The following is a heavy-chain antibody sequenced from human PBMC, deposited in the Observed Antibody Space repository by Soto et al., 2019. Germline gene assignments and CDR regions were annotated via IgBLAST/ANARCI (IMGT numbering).Heavy chain of an antibody. Sequence: QITLKESGPTLVKPTQPLTLTCTFSGFSLSTSGVGVGWIRQPPGKALEWLALIYWNDDKRYSPSLKSRLTITKDTPKNQVVLTMTNMDPVDTATYYCAHSRVRGGQQWLVFRGWGQGTLVTVSS. D-gene: IGHD6-19*01. CDR3: AHSRVRGGQQWLVFRG. J-gene: IGHJ4*02. CDR2: IYWNDDK. CDR1: GFSLSTSGVG. V-gene: IGHV2-5*01.